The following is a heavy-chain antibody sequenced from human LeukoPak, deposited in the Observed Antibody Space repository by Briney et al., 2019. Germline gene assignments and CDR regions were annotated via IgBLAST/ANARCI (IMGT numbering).Heavy chain of an antibody. CDR2: IWYDGSNK. CDR1: GFTFSSYA. V-gene: IGHV3-33*08. Sequence: PGGSLRLSCAASGFTFSSYAMSWVRQAPGKGLEWVAVIWYDGSNKYYADSVKGRFTISRDNSKNTLYLQMNSLRAEDTAVYYCARGSERGKGMDVWGQGTTVTVSS. D-gene: IGHD1-1*01. J-gene: IGHJ6*02. CDR3: ARGSERGKGMDV.